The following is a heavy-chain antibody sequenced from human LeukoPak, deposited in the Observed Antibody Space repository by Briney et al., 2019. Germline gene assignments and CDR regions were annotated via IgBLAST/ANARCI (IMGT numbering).Heavy chain of an antibody. CDR1: GFTFSSDA. CDR2: ISASGIST. CDR3: AKSSSGTDNPVGFDP. V-gene: IGHV3-23*01. Sequence: GGSLRLSCAASGFTFSSDAMSWVRQAPKKGLEWVSTISASGISTYYADSVKGRFTISRDNSKNTLYLQMNSLRAEDTAVYYCAKSSSGTDNPVGFDPWGQGTLVTVSS. J-gene: IGHJ5*02. D-gene: IGHD3-22*01.